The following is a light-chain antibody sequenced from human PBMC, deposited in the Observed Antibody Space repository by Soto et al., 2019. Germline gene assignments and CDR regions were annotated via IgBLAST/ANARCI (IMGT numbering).Light chain of an antibody. Sequence: DIVMTQSPLSLPVTPGEPASISCRSSQSLLHSNGYXYLXXYLQKPGQSPQLLIYLGSNRASGVPDRFSGSGSGTDFTLKISRVEAEDVGVYYCMQALQTPATFGPGTKVDIK. CDR1: QSLLHSNGYXY. CDR3: MQALQTPAT. CDR2: LGS. J-gene: IGKJ3*01. V-gene: IGKV2-28*01.